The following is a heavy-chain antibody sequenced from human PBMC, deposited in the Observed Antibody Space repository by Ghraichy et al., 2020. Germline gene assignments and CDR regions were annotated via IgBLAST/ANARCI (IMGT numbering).Heavy chain of an antibody. V-gene: IGHV3-21*01. Sequence: GGSLRLSCAASGFTFSSYSMNWVRQAPGKGLEWVSSISSSSSYIYYADSVKGRFTISRDNAKNSLYLQMNSLRAEDTAVYYCARDKGPIMITFGEAHYWGQGTLVTVSS. D-gene: IGHD3-16*01. CDR1: GFTFSSYS. CDR2: ISSSSSYI. CDR3: ARDKGPIMITFGEAHY. J-gene: IGHJ4*02.